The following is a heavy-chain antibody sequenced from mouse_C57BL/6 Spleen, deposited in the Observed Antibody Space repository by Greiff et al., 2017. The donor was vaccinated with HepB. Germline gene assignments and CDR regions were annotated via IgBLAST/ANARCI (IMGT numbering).Heavy chain of an antibody. CDR1: GFTFSSYG. V-gene: IGHV5-6*02. Sequence: DVMLVESGGDLVKPGGSLKLSCAASGFTFSSYGMSWVRQTPDKRLEWVATISSGGSYTYYPDSVKGRFTISRDNAKNTLYLQMSSLKSEDTAMYYCAILLLGSLWNYWGQGTTLTVSS. J-gene: IGHJ2*01. D-gene: IGHD1-1*01. CDR3: AILLLGSLWNY. CDR2: ISSGGSYT.